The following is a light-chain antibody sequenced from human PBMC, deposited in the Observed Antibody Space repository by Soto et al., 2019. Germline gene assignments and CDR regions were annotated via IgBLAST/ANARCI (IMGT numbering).Light chain of an antibody. CDR2: DAS. Sequence: EIVMTQFPDTLSVSPGETATLSCRASQSVGSNLAWYQQKPGQAPRLLISDASTRAAGLPARFSGSGSGTEFTLTITSLQSEDFAVYYCQQSNTWPKTFGQGTKVDIK. CDR3: QQSNTWPKT. J-gene: IGKJ1*01. CDR1: QSVGSN. V-gene: IGKV3-15*01.